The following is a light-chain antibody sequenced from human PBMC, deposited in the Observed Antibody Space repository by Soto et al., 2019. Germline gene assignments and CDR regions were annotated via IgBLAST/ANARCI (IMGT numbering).Light chain of an antibody. CDR2: AAS. J-gene: IGKJ1*01. V-gene: IGKV3-20*01. Sequence: EIVLTQSPGTLSLSPGERATLSCRASQSVSSTYLAWYQQKPGQAPRLLIYAASSRATGIPDRFSGSGCGTDFSLTISRLEPEDFAVYYCQHYGGSPRTFGQGTKVEIK. CDR3: QHYGGSPRT. CDR1: QSVSSTY.